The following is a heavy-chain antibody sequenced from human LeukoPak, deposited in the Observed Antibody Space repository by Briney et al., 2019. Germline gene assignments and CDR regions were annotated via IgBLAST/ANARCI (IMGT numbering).Heavy chain of an antibody. CDR1: GYTFTSYG. Sequence: ASVKVSCKASGYTFTSYGINWVRQAPGQGLEWMGWINPNSGGTSYAQKFQGRVTMTRDTSISTAYMELSRLRSDDTAVYYCARENHSYYYDSTTYWGYWGQGTLVTVSS. J-gene: IGHJ4*02. CDR3: ARENHSYYYDSTTYWGY. V-gene: IGHV1-2*02. CDR2: INPNSGGT. D-gene: IGHD3-22*01.